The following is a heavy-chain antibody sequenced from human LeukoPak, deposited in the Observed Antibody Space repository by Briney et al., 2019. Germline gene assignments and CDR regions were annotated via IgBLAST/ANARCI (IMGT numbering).Heavy chain of an antibody. CDR3: AKVIQRDEDYYYYGMDV. Sequence: PGGSLRLSCAASGFTFSSYAMSWVRQAPGKGLEWVSAISGSGGSTYYADSVKGRFTISRDNSKNTLYLQMNSLRAEDTAVYYCAKVIQRDEDYYYYGMDVWGQGTTVTVSS. CDR1: GFTFSSYA. J-gene: IGHJ6*02. CDR2: ISGSGGST. D-gene: IGHD5-24*01. V-gene: IGHV3-23*01.